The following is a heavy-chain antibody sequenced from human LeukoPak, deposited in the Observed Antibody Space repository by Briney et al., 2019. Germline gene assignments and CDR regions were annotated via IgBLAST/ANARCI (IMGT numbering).Heavy chain of an antibody. CDR1: GGSISSGGYY. J-gene: IGHJ5*02. D-gene: IGHD3-16*01. CDR3: ARKGGNNQSKYLMMGRNNWFDP. Sequence: PSETLSLTCTVSGGSISSGGYYWSWIRQHPGKGLEWIGYIYYSGSAYYNPSLKSRVTISVDTSKNQFSLKLRSVTAADTAVYYCARKGGNNQSKYLMMGRNNWFDPWGQGTLVTVSS. CDR2: IYYSGSA. V-gene: IGHV4-31*03.